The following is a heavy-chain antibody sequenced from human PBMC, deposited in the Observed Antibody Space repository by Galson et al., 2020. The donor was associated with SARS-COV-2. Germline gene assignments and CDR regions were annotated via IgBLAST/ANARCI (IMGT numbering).Heavy chain of an antibody. CDR2: MNPRSGNT. CDR1: GYTFTSYD. V-gene: IGHV1-8*01. Sequence: ASVKVSCKVSGYTFTSYDINWVRQAPGQGLEWMGWMNPRSGNTGSAPKFQGRVTMTRSTSISTAYMELSSLRFEDTAVYYCARVYGDIDYWGQGTLVTVSS. CDR3: ARVYGDIDY. J-gene: IGHJ4*02. D-gene: IGHD4-17*01.